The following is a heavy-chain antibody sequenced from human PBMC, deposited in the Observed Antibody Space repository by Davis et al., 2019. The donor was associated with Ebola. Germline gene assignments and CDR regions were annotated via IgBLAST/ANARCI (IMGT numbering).Heavy chain of an antibody. CDR3: ARAQFPTTSDH. Sequence: AASVKVSCKASGYTFSDYYVHWVRQAPGQGLEWMGRIIPILGIANYAQKFQGRVTITADKSTSTAYMEVGILRSDDTAVYYCARAQFPTTSDHWGQGTLVTVSS. CDR1: GYTFSDYY. V-gene: IGHV1-69*04. CDR2: IIPILGIA. J-gene: IGHJ4*02. D-gene: IGHD1-1*01.